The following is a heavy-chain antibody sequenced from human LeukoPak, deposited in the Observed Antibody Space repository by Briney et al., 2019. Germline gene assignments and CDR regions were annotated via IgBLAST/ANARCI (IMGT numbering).Heavy chain of an antibody. D-gene: IGHD3-3*01. J-gene: IGHJ4*02. CDR3: AKDQLIETYYDFWSGYHKGDYYFDY. Sequence: GGSLRLSCAASGFTFSSYAMSWVRQAPGKGLEWVSAISGSGGSTYYADSVKGRFTISRDNSKNTLYLQMNSLRAEDTAVYYCAKDQLIETYYDFWSGYHKGDYYFDYWGQGNLVTVSS. CDR2: ISGSGGST. V-gene: IGHV3-23*01. CDR1: GFTFSSYA.